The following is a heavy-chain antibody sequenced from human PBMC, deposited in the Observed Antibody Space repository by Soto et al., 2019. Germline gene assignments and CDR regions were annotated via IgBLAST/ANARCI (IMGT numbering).Heavy chain of an antibody. D-gene: IGHD1-26*01. CDR3: ASPGIVGATGYYYYGMDV. CDR1: GFTFGSYS. CDR2: ISSSSSTI. V-gene: IGHV3-48*02. Sequence: GGSLRLSCAASGFTFGSYSMNWVRQAPGKGLEWVSYISSSSSTIYYADSVKGRFTISRDNAKNSLYLQMNSLRDEDTAVYYCASPGIVGATGYYYYGMDVWGQGTTVTVSS. J-gene: IGHJ6*02.